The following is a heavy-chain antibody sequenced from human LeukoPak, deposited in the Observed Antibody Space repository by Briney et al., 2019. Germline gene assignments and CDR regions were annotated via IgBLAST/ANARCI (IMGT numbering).Heavy chain of an antibody. V-gene: IGHV3-74*01. CDR2: ISNDASST. D-gene: IGHD1-14*01. CDR3: AVGDNPGALDY. J-gene: IGHJ4*02. CDR1: GFTFSNYW. Sequence: GGSLRLSCAASGFTFSNYWMHWVRQAPGKGLVWVSRISNDASSTTYADSVKGRFTISRDNTKNTLYLQMNSLRAENTAVYYCAVGDNPGALDYWGQGTLVTVSS.